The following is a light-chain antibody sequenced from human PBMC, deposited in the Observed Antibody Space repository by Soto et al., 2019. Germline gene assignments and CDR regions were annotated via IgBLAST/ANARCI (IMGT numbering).Light chain of an antibody. Sequence: QSVLTQPPSVSRSPGQRVSVSCSGSSSNIGAGYDVHWYQQPPGTAPKLLIFGNTNRPSGVPDRFSGSKSGTSASLAINGLQAEDEADYYCQSYDSSLSASYVFGTGTKVTVL. V-gene: IGLV1-40*01. CDR3: QSYDSSLSASYV. CDR2: GNT. J-gene: IGLJ1*01. CDR1: SSNIGAGYD.